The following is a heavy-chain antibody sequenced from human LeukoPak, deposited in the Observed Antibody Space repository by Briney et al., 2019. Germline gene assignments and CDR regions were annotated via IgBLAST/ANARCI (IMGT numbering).Heavy chain of an antibody. V-gene: IGHV4-59*01. Sequence: SETLSLTCTVSGASISSYYWSWIRQSPGKGLEWIGYIYYSGSTNYNPSLKSRVTISVDTSKNQFSLKLSSVTAADTAVYYCARDEIGYCSSTSCYPPHWFDPWGQGTLVTVSS. CDR2: IYYSGST. J-gene: IGHJ5*02. CDR1: GASISSYY. D-gene: IGHD2-2*01. CDR3: ARDEIGYCSSTSCYPPHWFDP.